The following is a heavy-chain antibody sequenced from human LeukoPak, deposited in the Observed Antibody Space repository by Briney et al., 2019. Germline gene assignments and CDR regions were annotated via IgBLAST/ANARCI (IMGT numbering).Heavy chain of an antibody. D-gene: IGHD1-26*01. CDR3: ARGRLARDYFDY. J-gene: IGHJ4*02. V-gene: IGHV4-59*01. CDR2: IYYSGST. CDR1: GGSISSYY. Sequence: PSETLSLTWTLSGGSISSYYWSWIRQPPGKGLEWIGYIYYSGSTNYNPSLKSRVTISVDTSKNQFSLKLSSVAAADTAVYYCARGRLARDYFDYWGQGTLVTVS.